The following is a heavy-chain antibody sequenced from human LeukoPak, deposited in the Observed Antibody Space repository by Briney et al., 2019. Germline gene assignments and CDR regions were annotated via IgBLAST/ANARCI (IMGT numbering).Heavy chain of an antibody. Sequence: SETLSLTCTVSGGSISSGGYYWSWIRQHPGKGLEWIGYNYYSGSTYYNPSLKSRVTISVDTSKNQFSLKLSSVTAADTAVYYCARGNGGGGDAFDIWGQGTMVTVSS. CDR1: GGSISSGGYY. CDR3: ARGNGGGGDAFDI. CDR2: NYYSGST. D-gene: IGHD2-8*01. V-gene: IGHV4-31*03. J-gene: IGHJ3*02.